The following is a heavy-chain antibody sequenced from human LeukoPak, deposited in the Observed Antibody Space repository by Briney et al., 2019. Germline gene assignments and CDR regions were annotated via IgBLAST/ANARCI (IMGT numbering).Heavy chain of an antibody. V-gene: IGHV4-30-4*01. Sequence: SETLSLTCTVSGGSISSDDYYWSWIRQPPGKGLEWIGYIYYSGSTYYNPSLESRVTMSVDTSKKQFSLKLSSVTAADTAVYYCARARYCSSTSCYYSFDYWGQGTLVTVSS. CDR2: IYYSGST. D-gene: IGHD2-2*01. CDR3: ARARYCSSTSCYYSFDY. J-gene: IGHJ4*02. CDR1: GGSISSDDYY.